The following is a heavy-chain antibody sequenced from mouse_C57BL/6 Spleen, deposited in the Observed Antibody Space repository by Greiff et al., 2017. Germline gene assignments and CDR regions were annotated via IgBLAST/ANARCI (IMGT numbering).Heavy chain of an antibody. CDR3: ARDDYDIEFAY. Sequence: EVQRVEPGGGLVKPGGSLKLSCAASGFTFSDYGMHWVRQAPEKGLEWVAYISSGSSTIYYADTVKGRFTISRDNAKNTLFLQMTSLKSEDTSKYYSARDDYDIEFAYWGQGTLVTVSA. CDR2: ISSGSSTI. CDR1: GFTFSDYG. D-gene: IGHD2-4*01. J-gene: IGHJ3*01. V-gene: IGHV5-17*01.